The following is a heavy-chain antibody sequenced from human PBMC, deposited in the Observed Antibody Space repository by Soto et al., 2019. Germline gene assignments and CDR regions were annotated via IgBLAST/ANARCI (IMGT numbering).Heavy chain of an antibody. V-gene: IGHV4-59*01. J-gene: IGHJ6*02. CDR1: GGSFSGYY. CDR2: IYYSGIT. Sequence: SETLSLTCAVYGGSFSGYYWSWIRQPPGKGLEWIGYIYYSGITNYNPSLKSRVTISVDTSKNQFSLKLSSVTAADTAVYYCARYKSNYYYGMDVWGQGTTVT. CDR3: ARYKSNYYYGMDV. D-gene: IGHD1-20*01.